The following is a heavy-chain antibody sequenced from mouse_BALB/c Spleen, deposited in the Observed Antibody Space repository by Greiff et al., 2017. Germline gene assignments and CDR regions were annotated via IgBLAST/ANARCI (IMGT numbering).Heavy chain of an antibody. J-gene: IGHJ4*01. V-gene: IGHV3-8*02. CDR3: ARYGYDSDYYAMDY. D-gene: IGHD2-2*01. CDR2: ISYSGST. Sequence: EVKLMESGPSLVKPSQTLSLTCSVTGDSITSGYWNWIRKFPGNKLEYMGYISYSGSTYYNPSLKSRISITRDTSKNQYYLQLNSVTTVDTATYYCARYGYDSDYYAMDYWGQGTSVTVSS. CDR1: GDSITSGY.